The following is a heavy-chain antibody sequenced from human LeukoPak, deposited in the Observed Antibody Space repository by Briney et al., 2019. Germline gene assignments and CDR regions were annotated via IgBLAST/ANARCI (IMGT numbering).Heavy chain of an antibody. V-gene: IGHV4-39*07. Sequence: SETLSLTCTVSGGSIGSSSYYWGWIRQPPGKGLEWIGSIYYSGSTYYNPSLKSRVTISVDTSKNQFSLKLSSVTAADTAVYYCARGQGLTFGGVIVIRTYYFDYWGQGTLVTVSS. CDR1: GGSIGSSSYY. D-gene: IGHD3-16*02. CDR2: IYYSGST. CDR3: ARGQGLTFGGVIVIRTYYFDY. J-gene: IGHJ4*02.